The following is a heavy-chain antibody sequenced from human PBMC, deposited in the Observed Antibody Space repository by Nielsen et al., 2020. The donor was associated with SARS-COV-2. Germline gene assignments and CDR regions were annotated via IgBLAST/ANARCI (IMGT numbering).Heavy chain of an antibody. CDR1: GFTFSNYA. Sequence: GGSLRLSCAASGFTFSNYALHWVRQAPGKGLEWVAIISYEGRTKYNADSVKGRFIISRHNPNNTLYLQMNSLRVEDTAVYYCATLFDPWGQGALVTVSS. CDR2: ISYEGRTK. CDR3: ATLFDP. V-gene: IGHV3-30*04. J-gene: IGHJ5*02.